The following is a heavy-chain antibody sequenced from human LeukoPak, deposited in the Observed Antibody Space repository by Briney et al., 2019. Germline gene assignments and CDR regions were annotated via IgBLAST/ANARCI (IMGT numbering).Heavy chain of an antibody. CDR3: AGYVKYDCWSGYYDDAFDI. V-gene: IGHV1-8*01. CDR1: GYTFTSYD. CDR2: MNTNSGNT. J-gene: IGHJ3*02. Sequence: ASVKVSCKASGYTFTSYDINWVRQATGQGLEWMGWMNTNSGNTGYAQKFQGRVTMTRNTSISTAYMELSSLRSEDTAVYYCAGYVKYDCWSGYYDDAFDIWGQGTMVTVSS. D-gene: IGHD3-3*01.